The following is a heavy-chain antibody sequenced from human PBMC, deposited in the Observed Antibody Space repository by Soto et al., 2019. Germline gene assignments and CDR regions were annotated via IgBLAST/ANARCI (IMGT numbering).Heavy chain of an antibody. CDR2: IYYSGST. J-gene: IGHJ4*02. D-gene: IGHD4-17*01. CDR3: ATESGSTYGYFDY. CDR1: GGSISSGGYY. V-gene: IGHV4-30-4*08. Sequence: TLSLTCTVSGGSISSGGYYWSWIRQHPGKGLEWIGYIYYSGSTGYNPSLKTRLSMSVDRSKNQFTLRLTSVTAADTAVYFCATESGSTYGYFDYWGQGTQVTVSS.